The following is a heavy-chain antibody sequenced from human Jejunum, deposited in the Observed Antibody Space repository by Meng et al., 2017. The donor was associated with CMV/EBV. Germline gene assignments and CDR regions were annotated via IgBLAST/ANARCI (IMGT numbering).Heavy chain of an antibody. D-gene: IGHD3-10*01. J-gene: IGHJ4*02. CDR3: ARDRGGLGKYFDY. Sequence: TVYGDSLMYYYWSWIRQSPEKGLEWIGYVSYSGTSYYNPSLKSRVTVSLDMSKSQFSLTLTSVTAADTAVYFCARDRGGLGKYFDYWGQGSLVTVSS. CDR2: VSYSGTS. CDR1: GDSLMYYY. V-gene: IGHV4-59*01.